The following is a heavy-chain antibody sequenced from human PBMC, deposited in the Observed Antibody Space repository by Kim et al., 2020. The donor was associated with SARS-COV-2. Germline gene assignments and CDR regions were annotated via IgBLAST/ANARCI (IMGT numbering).Heavy chain of an antibody. CDR3: ANMKGDGGSNAITMIVVVNYYWYFDL. Sequence: GGSLRLSCAASGFTFSSYAMSWVRQAPGKGLEWVSAISGSGGSTYYADSVKGRFTISRDNSKNTLYLQMNSLRAEDTAVYYCANMKGDGGSNAITMIVVVNYYWYFDLWGRGTLVTVSS. CDR2: ISGSGGST. D-gene: IGHD3-22*01. J-gene: IGHJ2*01. V-gene: IGHV3-23*01. CDR1: GFTFSSYA.